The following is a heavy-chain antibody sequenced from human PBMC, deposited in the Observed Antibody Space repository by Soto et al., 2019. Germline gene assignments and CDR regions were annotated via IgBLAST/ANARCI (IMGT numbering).Heavy chain of an antibody. Sequence: QITLKESGPALVKPTQTLTLTCTFSGFSLSSSGVGVGWIRQPPGKALEWLAVIYWNDDQRYSPSLKSRLTITKDTSKNQVVLTMTDMDPVDTATYYCAHFSGYDQFEYWGQGTLVTVSS. CDR2: IYWNDDQ. V-gene: IGHV2-5*01. CDR1: GFSLSSSGVG. J-gene: IGHJ4*02. D-gene: IGHD5-12*01. CDR3: AHFSGYDQFEY.